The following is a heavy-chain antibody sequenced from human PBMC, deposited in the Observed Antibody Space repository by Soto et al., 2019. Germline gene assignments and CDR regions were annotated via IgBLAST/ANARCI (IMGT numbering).Heavy chain of an antibody. Sequence: GGSLRLSCAASGFTFSNAWMNWVRQAPGKGLEWVGRIKSKTDGGTTDYAAPVKGRFTISRDDSKNTLYLQMNSLKTEDTAVYYCTTSISNYYDSSGYYSGYYYYYGMDVWGQGTTVTVSS. CDR1: GFTFSNAW. D-gene: IGHD3-22*01. CDR2: IKSKTDGGTT. CDR3: TTSISNYYDSSGYYSGYYYYYGMDV. J-gene: IGHJ6*02. V-gene: IGHV3-15*07.